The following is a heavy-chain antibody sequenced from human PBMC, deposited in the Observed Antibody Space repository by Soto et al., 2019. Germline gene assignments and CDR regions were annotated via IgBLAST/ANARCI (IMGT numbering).Heavy chain of an antibody. CDR2: IYYTGST. J-gene: IGHJ4*02. CDR1: GGSFSGYY. D-gene: IGHD3-3*01. CDR3: ARRYTLFGVAILDY. V-gene: IGHV4-34*01. Sequence: PSETLSLTCAVYGGSFSGYYWSWIRQPPGKGLEWIGSIYYTGSTYYNPSLKSRVTISGDTSKNQFSLKLRSVTAADTAVYYCARRYTLFGVAILDYWGQGILVTVSS.